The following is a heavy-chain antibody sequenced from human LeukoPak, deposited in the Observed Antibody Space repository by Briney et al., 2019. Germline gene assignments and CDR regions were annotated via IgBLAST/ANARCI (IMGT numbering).Heavy chain of an antibody. CDR2: IYYSGST. V-gene: IGHV4-59*12. CDR3: ARDIAAAGTGVYFDY. D-gene: IGHD6-13*01. J-gene: IGHJ4*02. CDR1: GGSISSYY. Sequence: SETLSLTCTVSGGSISSYYWSWIRQPPGKGLEWIGYIYYSGSTYYNPSLKSRVTISVDTSKNQFSLKLSSVTAADTAVYYCARDIAAAGTGVYFDYWGQGTLVTVSS.